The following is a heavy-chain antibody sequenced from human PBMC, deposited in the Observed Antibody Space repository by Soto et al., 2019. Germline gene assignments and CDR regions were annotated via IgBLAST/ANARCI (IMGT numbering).Heavy chain of an antibody. V-gene: IGHV6-1*01. J-gene: IGHJ5*01. Sequence: SQTLSLTCAISGDSVSSNSAAWNWIRQSPSRGLEWLGRTYYRSKWYKDYAVSVNSRITINPDTSKNQLSLQLNSVIPEDTAVYYCAHRPTIVGATKYNWFDSWGQGTLVTVSS. D-gene: IGHD1-26*01. CDR3: AHRPTIVGATKYNWFDS. CDR1: GDSVSSNSAA. CDR2: TYYRSKWYK.